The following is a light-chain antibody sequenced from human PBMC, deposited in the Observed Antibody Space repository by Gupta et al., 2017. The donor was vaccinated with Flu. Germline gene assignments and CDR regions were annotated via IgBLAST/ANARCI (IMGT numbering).Light chain of an antibody. CDR2: LGS. CDR3: MQALQTPYI. CDR1: QSLLHSNGYNY. J-gene: IGKJ2*01. V-gene: IGKV2-28*01. Sequence: DIVMTQSPLSLPVTPGEPASISCRSSQSLLHSNGYNYLDWYLQKPGQSPQLLIYLGSNRASGVPDRFSGSGSGTDFTLKISRVEAEDVGVYYCMQALQTPYIFGQWTKMEIK.